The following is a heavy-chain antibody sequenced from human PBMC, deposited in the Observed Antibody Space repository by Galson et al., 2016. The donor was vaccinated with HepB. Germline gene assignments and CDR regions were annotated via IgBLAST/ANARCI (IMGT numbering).Heavy chain of an antibody. CDR2: IFPGDSDV. CDR3: ARTYGSGSFPTPWYFNL. D-gene: IGHD3-10*01. Sequence: GAEVKKPGESLKISCKASGYSFPSYWTAWVRQMPGKGLDWMGIIFPGDSDVVYSPAFQGQVTIPADKSATTAYLQWSSLEAADTAIYYCARTYGSGSFPTPWYFNLWGRGTLVTVSS. V-gene: IGHV5-51*01. CDR1: GYSFPSYW. J-gene: IGHJ2*01.